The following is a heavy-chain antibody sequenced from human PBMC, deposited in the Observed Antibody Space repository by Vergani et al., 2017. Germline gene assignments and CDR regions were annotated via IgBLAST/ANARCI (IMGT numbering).Heavy chain of an antibody. J-gene: IGHJ4*02. Sequence: QVQLQQWGAGLLKPSETLSLTCAVYGGSFSGYYWRWIRQPPGKGLEWIGEINHSGSTNYNPSLKSRVTISVDTSKTQFSLKLSSVTAADTAVYYCARGHSWSWVAGTRARYYFDYWGQGTLVTVSS. D-gene: IGHD6-19*01. CDR2: INHSGST. CDR3: ARGHSWSWVAGTRARYYFDY. V-gene: IGHV4-34*01. CDR1: GGSFSGYY.